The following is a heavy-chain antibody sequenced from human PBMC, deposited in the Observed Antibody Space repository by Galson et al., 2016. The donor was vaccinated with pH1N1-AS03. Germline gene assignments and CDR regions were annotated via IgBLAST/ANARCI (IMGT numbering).Heavy chain of an antibody. J-gene: IGHJ6*02. CDR2: INTDSGVT. V-gene: IGHV1-2*04. CDR1: GYIFTGFY. D-gene: IGHD3/OR15-3a*01. Sequence: SVKVSCKASGYIFTGFYVHWVRQAPGQGLEWMGWINTDSGVTNYAQKFEAWVTMTRDTSASTAYMELYGLKSDDTAVYYCARDPRGPCATAPCHTTYDFGMDVWGQGTTVIVSS. CDR3: ARDPRGPCATAPCHTTYDFGMDV.